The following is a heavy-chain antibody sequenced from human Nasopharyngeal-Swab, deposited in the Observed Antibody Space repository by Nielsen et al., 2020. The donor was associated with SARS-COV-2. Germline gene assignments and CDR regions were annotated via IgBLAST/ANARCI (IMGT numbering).Heavy chain of an antibody. D-gene: IGHD5-18*01. J-gene: IGHJ3*02. CDR1: GASISNYY. CDR2: IYYSGST. CDR3: AREVRGYAYGTRSFDI. V-gene: IGHV4-59*12. Sequence: SETLSLTCTVSGASISNYYWSWIRQPPGKGLEWIGYIYYSGSTNYNPSLKSRVTISVDTSKKQFSLRLSSLTAADTAVYYCAREVRGYAYGTRSFDIWGQGTMVTVSS.